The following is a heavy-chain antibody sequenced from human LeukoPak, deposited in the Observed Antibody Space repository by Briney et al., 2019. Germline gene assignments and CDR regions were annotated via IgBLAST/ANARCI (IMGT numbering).Heavy chain of an antibody. Sequence: GGSLRLSCASSEFTFSSYGMHWVRQAPGKGLEWVAVISYDGSNKYYADSVKGRFTISRDNSKNTLYLQMNSLRAEDTAVYYCAKATYYYDSSNIQHWGQGTLVTVSS. CDR1: EFTFSSYG. D-gene: IGHD3-22*01. CDR2: ISYDGSNK. CDR3: AKATYYYDSSNIQH. V-gene: IGHV3-30*18. J-gene: IGHJ1*01.